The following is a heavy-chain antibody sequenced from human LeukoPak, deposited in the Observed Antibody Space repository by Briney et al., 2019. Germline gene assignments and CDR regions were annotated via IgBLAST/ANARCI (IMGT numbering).Heavy chain of an antibody. CDR2: ISSSSSTI. V-gene: IGHV3-48*01. CDR1: GFTFSSYS. CDR3: ARGRNSYGFRTFDY. J-gene: IGHJ4*02. D-gene: IGHD5-18*01. Sequence: PGGSRRLSCAASGFTFSSYSMNWVRQAPGKGLEWVSYISSSSSTIYYADSVKGRFTISRDNAKNSLYLQMNSLGAEDTAVYYCARGRNSYGFRTFDYWGQGTLVTVSS.